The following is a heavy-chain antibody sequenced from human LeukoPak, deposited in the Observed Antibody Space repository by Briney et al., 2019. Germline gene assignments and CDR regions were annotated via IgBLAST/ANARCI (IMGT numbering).Heavy chain of an antibody. Sequence: GASVKVSCKASGYTFTGYYMHWVRQAPGQGLEWTGWINPNSGGTNYAQKFQGRVTMTRDTSISTAYMELSRLRSDDTAVYYCARAYYYDSSGYRYPYYFDYWGQGTLVTVSS. V-gene: IGHV1-2*02. D-gene: IGHD3-22*01. CDR2: INPNSGGT. CDR3: ARAYYYDSSGYRYPYYFDY. CDR1: GYTFTGYY. J-gene: IGHJ4*02.